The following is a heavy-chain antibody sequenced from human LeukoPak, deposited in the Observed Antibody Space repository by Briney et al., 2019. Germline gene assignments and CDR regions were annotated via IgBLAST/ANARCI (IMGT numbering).Heavy chain of an antibody. CDR3: ARQASGYSYGYTDS. J-gene: IGHJ5*01. Sequence: SETLSLTCTVSGGSLNSYYWSWIRQPAGKGLEWIGRIYSSGSTNFNPLLKSRVTMSLDTSKNQLSLKLTSVTAADTAVYFCARQASGYSYGYTDSWGQGTLVTVSS. V-gene: IGHV4-4*07. D-gene: IGHD5-18*01. CDR2: IYSSGST. CDR1: GGSLNSYY.